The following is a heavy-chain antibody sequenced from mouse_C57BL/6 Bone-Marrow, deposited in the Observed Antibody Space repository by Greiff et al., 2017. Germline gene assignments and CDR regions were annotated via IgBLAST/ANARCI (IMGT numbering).Heavy chain of an antibody. CDR1: GYTFTSYG. Sequence: QVQLQQSGSELARPGASVKLSRKASGYTFTSYGISWVKQRTGQGLEWIGEIYPRSGNTYYNEKFKGKATLTADKSSSTAYMELRSLTSEDSAVYFGARWTTVVAFEDWGQGTTLTVSS. J-gene: IGHJ2*01. CDR2: IYPRSGNT. CDR3: ARWTTVVAFED. D-gene: IGHD1-1*01. V-gene: IGHV1-81*01.